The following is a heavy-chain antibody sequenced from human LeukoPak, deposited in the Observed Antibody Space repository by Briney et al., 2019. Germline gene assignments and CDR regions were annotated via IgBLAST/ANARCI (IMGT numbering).Heavy chain of an antibody. CDR1: GGSISSGGYY. D-gene: IGHD1-1*01. CDR3: ARDRQRPPDLYGMDV. Sequence: SETLSLTCTVSGGSISSGGYYWSWIRQHPGKGLEWIGYIYYSGSTYYNPSLKSRVTISVDTSKNQFSLKLSPVTAADTAVYYCARDRQRPPDLYGMDVWGQGTTVTVSS. V-gene: IGHV4-31*03. J-gene: IGHJ6*02. CDR2: IYYSGST.